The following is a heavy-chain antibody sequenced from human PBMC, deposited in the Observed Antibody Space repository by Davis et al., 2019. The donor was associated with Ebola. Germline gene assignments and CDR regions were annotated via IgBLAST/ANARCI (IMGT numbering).Heavy chain of an antibody. CDR3: ARHPGGNLAPLDY. CDR2: VYYNGRT. Sequence: SETLSLTCSVSGGSLSSYYWSWIRQPPGKGLEWIGYVYYNGRTSYNPSLMGRVSMSIDTSRNQYSLQLTSVTAADTAVYYCARHPGGNLAPLDYWGQGALVPVSS. V-gene: IGHV4-59*08. D-gene: IGHD4-23*01. J-gene: IGHJ4*02. CDR1: GGSLSSYY.